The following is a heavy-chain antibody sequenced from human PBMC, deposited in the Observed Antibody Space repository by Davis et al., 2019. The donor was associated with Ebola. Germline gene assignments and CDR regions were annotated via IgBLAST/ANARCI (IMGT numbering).Heavy chain of an antibody. Sequence: GESLKISCAASGFTFSTYGMHWVRQMPGKGLEWMGRIDPSDSYTNYSPSFQGHVTISADKSISTAYLQWSSLKASDTAMYYCARATGYYYGMDVWGQGTTVTVSS. J-gene: IGHJ6*02. CDR2: IDPSDSYT. CDR1: GFTFSTYG. V-gene: IGHV5-10-1*01. CDR3: ARATGYYYGMDV.